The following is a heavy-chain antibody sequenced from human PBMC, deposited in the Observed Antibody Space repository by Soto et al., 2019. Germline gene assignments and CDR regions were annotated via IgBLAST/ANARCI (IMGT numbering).Heavy chain of an antibody. V-gene: IGHV3-21*01. J-gene: IGHJ3*02. Sequence: GGSLRLSXAASGFTFSSYSMNWVRQAPGKGLEWVSSISSSSSYIYYADSVKGRFTISRDNAKNSLYLQMNSLRAEDTAVYYCARTGTTNAFDIWGQGTMVTVSS. CDR2: ISSSSSYI. CDR3: ARTGTTNAFDI. CDR1: GFTFSSYS. D-gene: IGHD1-1*01.